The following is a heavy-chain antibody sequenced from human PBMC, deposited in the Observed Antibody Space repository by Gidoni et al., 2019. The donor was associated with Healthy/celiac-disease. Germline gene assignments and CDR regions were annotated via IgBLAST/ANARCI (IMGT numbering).Heavy chain of an antibody. D-gene: IGHD2-8*01. CDR2: IWYDGSNK. CDR1: EFTFSSYG. CDR3: ARASKYCTNGVCPSGYYYYGMDV. V-gene: IGHV3-33*01. Sequence: QVQLVESGGGVVQPGRSLRLSCAASEFTFSSYGMQWVRPAPGKGLEWVAVIWYDGSNKYYADSVKGRFTISRDNSKNTLYLQMNSLRAEDTAVYYCARASKYCTNGVCPSGYYYYGMDVWGQGTTVTVSS. J-gene: IGHJ6*02.